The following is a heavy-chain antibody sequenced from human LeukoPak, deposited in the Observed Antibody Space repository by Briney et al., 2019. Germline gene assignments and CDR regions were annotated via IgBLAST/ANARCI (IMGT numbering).Heavy chain of an antibody. V-gene: IGHV3-23*01. D-gene: IGHD1-26*01. CDR3: AKPKPSYSGSFWYFDY. Sequence: GGSLRLSCAASGFTFSSYAMSWVRQAPGKGLEWVSAISGSGGSTYYADSVKGRFTISRDNSKNTLYLQMNSLRAEDTAVYYCAKPKPSYSGSFWYFDYWGQGTLVTVSS. J-gene: IGHJ4*02. CDR1: GFTFSSYA. CDR2: ISGSGGST.